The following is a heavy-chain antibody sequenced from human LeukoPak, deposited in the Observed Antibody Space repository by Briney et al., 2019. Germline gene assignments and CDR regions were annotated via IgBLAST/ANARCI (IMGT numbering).Heavy chain of an antibody. CDR2: ISGSGGST. Sequence: GGSLRLSCAASGFTFSSYGMSWVRQAPGKGLEWVSAISGSGGSTYHADSVKGRFTISRDNSKNTLYLQMNSLRAEDTAVYYCAKAFISSSSYWGQGTLVTVSS. CDR1: GFTFSSYG. CDR3: AKAFISSSSY. J-gene: IGHJ4*02. D-gene: IGHD6-13*01. V-gene: IGHV3-23*01.